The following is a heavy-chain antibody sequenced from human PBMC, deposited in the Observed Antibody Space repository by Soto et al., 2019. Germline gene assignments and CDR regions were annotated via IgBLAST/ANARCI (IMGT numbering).Heavy chain of an antibody. V-gene: IGHV1-3*01. CDR2: INAGNGNT. Sequence: ASVKVSCKASGYTFTSYSMHWVRQAPGQRLEWMGWINAGNGNTKYSQKFQGRVTITRDTSASTAYMELSSLRSEDTAVYYCARPYYDSSGYYSWFDPWGQGTLVTVSS. J-gene: IGHJ5*02. D-gene: IGHD3-22*01. CDR3: ARPYYDSSGYYSWFDP. CDR1: GYTFTSYS.